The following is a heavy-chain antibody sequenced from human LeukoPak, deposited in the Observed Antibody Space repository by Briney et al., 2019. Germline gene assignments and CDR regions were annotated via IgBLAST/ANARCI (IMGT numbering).Heavy chain of an antibody. CDR3: ARERGDIVVVPAAMNV. Sequence: SVKVSCKASGGTFSSYAISWVRQAPGQGLEWMGGIIPIFGTANYAQKFQGRVTITADESTSTAYMELSSLRSEDTAVYYCARERGDIVVVPAAMNVWGQGTTVTVSS. CDR2: IIPIFGTA. D-gene: IGHD2-2*01. CDR1: GGTFSSYA. V-gene: IGHV1-69*13. J-gene: IGHJ6*02.